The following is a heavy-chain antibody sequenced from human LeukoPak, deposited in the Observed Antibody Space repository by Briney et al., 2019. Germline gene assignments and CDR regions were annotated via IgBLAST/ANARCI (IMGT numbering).Heavy chain of an antibody. CDR2: INTYNGNT. J-gene: IGHJ6*02. V-gene: IGHV1-18*01. Sequence: GASVKVSCKASGYTFNTYGISWVRQAPGQGLEWMGWINTYNGNTNYAQKFQGRVTMTTDTSTSTAYMELRSLRSDDTAVYYCARGYDYVWGSYQLIPGMDVWGQGTTVTVSS. CDR3: ARGYDYVWGSYQLIPGMDV. D-gene: IGHD3-16*02. CDR1: GYTFNTYG.